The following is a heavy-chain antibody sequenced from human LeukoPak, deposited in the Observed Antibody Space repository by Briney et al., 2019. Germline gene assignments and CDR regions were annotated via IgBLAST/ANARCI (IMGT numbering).Heavy chain of an antibody. J-gene: IGHJ3*02. Sequence: GGSLRLSCEASGFTFSAYAMTWVRQAPGKGLEWVSSIGSDNKPHYSESVKGRFAISRDNSKNTLYLQMNSLRAEDTAVYYCAKDYDSRPPGPFDIWGQGTMVTVSS. V-gene: IGHV3-23*01. CDR3: AKDYDSRPPGPFDI. D-gene: IGHD3-22*01. CDR1: GFTFSAYA. CDR2: IGSDNKP.